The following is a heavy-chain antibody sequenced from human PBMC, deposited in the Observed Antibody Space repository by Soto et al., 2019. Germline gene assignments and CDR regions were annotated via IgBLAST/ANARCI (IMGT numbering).Heavy chain of an antibody. CDR2: IYYNRST. CDR1: GASMTSSSYF. J-gene: IGHJ6*02. D-gene: IGHD6-19*01. V-gene: IGHV4-39*07. CDR3: AREPGIAVAGPRGGYYYGMDV. Sequence: SETLSLTCTISGASMTSSSYFWGFVRQPPGLGLEWIGTIYYNRSTYYSTSLKSRVAISVDTSKNQFSLKLSSVTAADTAVYYCAREPGIAVAGPRGGYYYGMDVWGQGTTVTVSS.